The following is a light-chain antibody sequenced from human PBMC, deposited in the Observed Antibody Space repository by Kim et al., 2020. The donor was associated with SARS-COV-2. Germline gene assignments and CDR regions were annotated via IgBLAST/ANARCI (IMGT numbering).Light chain of an antibody. CDR3: QQSWSTPNT. CDR1: QNIGGY. Sequence: DIQMTQSPSSLSASVGDRVIITCRASQNIGGYLNWYQQKPAKAPKLLIYTASSLQSGVPSRFRGSGSGTDFTLTITSLQPEDFATYYCQQSWSTPNTFGQGTKLEI. V-gene: IGKV1-39*01. CDR2: TAS. J-gene: IGKJ2*01.